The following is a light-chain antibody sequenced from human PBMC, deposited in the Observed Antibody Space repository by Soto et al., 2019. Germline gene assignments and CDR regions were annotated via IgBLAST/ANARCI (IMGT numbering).Light chain of an antibody. V-gene: IGKV1-5*03. Sequence: DIQLTQSPSTLSGSVGDRVTLTCLASQTISSWLAWYQQKPGKAPKLLIYKASTLKSGVPSRFSGSGSGTEFTLTISSLQSEDFAVYYCQQYNNWPPWTFGQGTKVDIK. CDR3: QQYNNWPPWT. J-gene: IGKJ1*01. CDR2: KAS. CDR1: QTISSW.